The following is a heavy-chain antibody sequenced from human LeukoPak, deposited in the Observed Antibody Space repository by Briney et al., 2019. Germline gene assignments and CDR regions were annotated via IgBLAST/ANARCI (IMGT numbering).Heavy chain of an antibody. D-gene: IGHD2-2*01. CDR3: ARGYLESMDV. J-gene: IGHJ6*02. CDR1: GLTFSSYS. CDR2: INSSSNHI. V-gene: IGHV3-21*01. Sequence: GGSLRLSCAASGLTFSSYSMNWVRQAPGKGLEWVSSINSSSNHIYYADSVRGRFTIARYNTKDSLYLQRNSLRAEDTAVYYCARGYLESMDVWGQGTTVTVSS.